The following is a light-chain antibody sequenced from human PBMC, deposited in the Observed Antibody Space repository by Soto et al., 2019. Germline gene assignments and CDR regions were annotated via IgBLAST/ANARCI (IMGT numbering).Light chain of an antibody. V-gene: IGKV1-8*01. CDR3: QQYYSYPRT. Sequence: AIRMTQSPSSFSASTGDRVTITCRASQGISSYLAWYQQKPGKAPKLLIYAASTLQGGVPSRFSGSGSGTDFTLTISCLQSEDFATYYCQQYYSYPRTFGGGTKVDI. J-gene: IGKJ4*01. CDR2: AAS. CDR1: QGISSY.